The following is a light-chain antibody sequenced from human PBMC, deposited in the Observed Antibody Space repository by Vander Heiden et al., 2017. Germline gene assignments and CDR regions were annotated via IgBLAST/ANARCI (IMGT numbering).Light chain of an antibody. CDR1: ASSIGTGYD. Sequence: QSVLTQPPSVSGAPGQRVTISCTGSASSIGTGYDVHWYQHLPGTAPKLLIYSNSNRPSEVPDRFSGSKSGTSASLAISGLQPEDEADYYCQSYDSAQHFVFGGGTKVTVL. J-gene: IGLJ3*02. CDR3: QSYDSAQHFV. V-gene: IGLV1-40*01. CDR2: SNS.